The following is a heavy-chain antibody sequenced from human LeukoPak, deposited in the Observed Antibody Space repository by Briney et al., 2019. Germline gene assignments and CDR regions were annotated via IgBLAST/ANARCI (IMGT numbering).Heavy chain of an antibody. J-gene: IGHJ6*03. CDR2: IDYSGST. V-gene: IGHV4-39*01. Sequence: SETLSLTCTVSGGSISSSSYYWGWIRQPPGKGLEWIGSIDYSGSTYYNPSLKSRVTIPVDTSKNQFSLKLSSVTAADTAVYYCARQLADGSGRYYYYYMDVWGKGTTVTVSS. CDR3: ARQLADGSGRYYYYYMDV. CDR1: GGSISSSSYY. D-gene: IGHD3-10*01.